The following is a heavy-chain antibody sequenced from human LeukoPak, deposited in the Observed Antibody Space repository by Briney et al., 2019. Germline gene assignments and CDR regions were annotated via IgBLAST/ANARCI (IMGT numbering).Heavy chain of an antibody. D-gene: IGHD3-10*01. CDR3: AKDTSPPGKRGWGSSTWDYFDY. J-gene: IGHJ4*02. Sequence: PPGGSLRLSCAASGFTFSNYAMSWVRQAPGKGLEWVSAISSGGGATYYADSVRGRFTISRDNSKNTLYLRMNSLRVEDTAIYYCAKDTSPPGKRGWGSSTWDYFDYWGQGTLVTVSS. V-gene: IGHV3-23*01. CDR1: GFTFSNYA. CDR2: ISSGGGAT.